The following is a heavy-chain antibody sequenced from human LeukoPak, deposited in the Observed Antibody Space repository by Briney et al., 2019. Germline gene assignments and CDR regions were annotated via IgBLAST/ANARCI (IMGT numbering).Heavy chain of an antibody. V-gene: IGHV3-15*01. CDR1: GFTLSDAW. CDR2: IKSKTDGGTT. D-gene: IGHD3-22*01. Sequence: PGGSLRLSCAASGFTLSDAWMSWVREAPGKGLEWVGRIKSKTDGGTTDYAAPVKGTFTLSRDNSKNTLYLQMNSLKTEDTAVYYCTKFSMIVVVITDWGQGTLVTVSS. J-gene: IGHJ4*02. CDR3: TKFSMIVVVITD.